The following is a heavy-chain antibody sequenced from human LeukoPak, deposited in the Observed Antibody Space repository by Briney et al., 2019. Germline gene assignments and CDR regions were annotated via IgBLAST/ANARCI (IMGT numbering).Heavy chain of an antibody. D-gene: IGHD2-15*01. Sequence: SVKVSFKASGGTFIGYAISWVRQAPRQGLEWMGGIIPIFGTANYAQKFQGRVTITADESTSTAYMELSSLRSEDTAVYYCARDRDYCSGGSCYPDAFDIWGQGTMVTVSS. V-gene: IGHV1-69*01. CDR2: IIPIFGTA. CDR1: GGTFIGYA. CDR3: ARDRDYCSGGSCYPDAFDI. J-gene: IGHJ3*02.